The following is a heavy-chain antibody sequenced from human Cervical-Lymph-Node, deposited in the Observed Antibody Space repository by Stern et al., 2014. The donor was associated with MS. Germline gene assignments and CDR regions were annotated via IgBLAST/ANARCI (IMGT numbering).Heavy chain of an antibody. J-gene: IGHJ3*02. CDR1: GLSFSDAA. Sequence: EVQLVESRGGLVQPGGSLKLSCVVSGLSFSDAAVHWVRQASGTGEQWVGRIRVNGKNYATSYAASVKGRFILSRTDSENTAYLLMNSLKSEDTAVYYCSPASAIWGQGTAVTVSS. V-gene: IGHV3-73*01. CDR3: SPASAI. CDR2: IRVNGKNYAT.